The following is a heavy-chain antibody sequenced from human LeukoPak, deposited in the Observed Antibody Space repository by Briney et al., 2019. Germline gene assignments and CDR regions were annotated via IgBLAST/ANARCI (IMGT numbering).Heavy chain of an antibody. D-gene: IGHD1-26*01. CDR3: AKDPLPRGD. CDR2: ISGSGHTT. V-gene: IGHV3-23*01. CDR1: GLIFSSYA. J-gene: IGHJ4*02. Sequence: GGSLRLSCAASGLIFSSYAMSWVRQAPGKGLEWVSAISGSGHTTYYADSVKGRFTISRDNSKNTLYLQMNSLRAEDTAVYYCAKDPLPRGDWGQGTLVTVSS.